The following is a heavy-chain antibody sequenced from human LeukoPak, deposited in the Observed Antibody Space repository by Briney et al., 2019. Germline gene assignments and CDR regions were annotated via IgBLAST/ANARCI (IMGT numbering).Heavy chain of an antibody. CDR1: GYTFTSYG. J-gene: IGHJ6*03. CDR3: ASSREGVVPAAMSPPGFEAHYYYYMDV. Sequence: ASVKVSCKASGYTFTSYGISWVRQAPGQGLEWMGWISAYNGNTNYAQKLQGRVTMTTDTSTSTAYMELRSLRSDDTAVYYCASSREGVVPAAMSPPGFEAHYYYYMDVWGKGTTVTVSS. D-gene: IGHD2-2*01. CDR2: ISAYNGNT. V-gene: IGHV1-18*01.